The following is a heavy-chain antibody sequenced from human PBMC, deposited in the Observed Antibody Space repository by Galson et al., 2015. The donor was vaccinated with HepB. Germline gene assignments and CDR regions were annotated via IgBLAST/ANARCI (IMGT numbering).Heavy chain of an antibody. J-gene: IGHJ4*02. D-gene: IGHD4-17*01. CDR1: GFTFSSYA. CDR3: AKTKYGDYFDY. CDR2: ISYDGSNK. V-gene: IGHV3-30-3*02. Sequence: SLRLSCAASGFTFSSYAMHWVRQAPGKGLEWVAVISYDGSNKYYADSVKGRFTISRDNSKNTLYLQMNSLSAEDTAVYYCAKTKYGDYFDYWGQGSLVTVSS.